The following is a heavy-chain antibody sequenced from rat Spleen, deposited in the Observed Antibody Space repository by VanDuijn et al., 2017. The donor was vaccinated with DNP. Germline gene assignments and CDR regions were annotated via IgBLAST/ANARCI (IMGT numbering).Heavy chain of an antibody. Sequence: EVQLVESGGGLVQPGRSLKLSCAASEFTFSRSDVAWVRQAPARGLEWVASISPSGGNTYYRDSVKGRFTISRDNTKSTLYLQMNSLRSEDMATYYCARPYGYNNGGFAYWGQGTLVTVSS. D-gene: IGHD1-4*01. CDR3: ARPYGYNNGGFAY. CDR2: ISPSGGNT. CDR1: EFTFSRSD. V-gene: IGHV5-25*01. J-gene: IGHJ3*01.